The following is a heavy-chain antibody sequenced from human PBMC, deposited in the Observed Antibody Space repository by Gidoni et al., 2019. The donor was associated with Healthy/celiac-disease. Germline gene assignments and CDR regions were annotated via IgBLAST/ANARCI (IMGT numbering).Heavy chain of an antibody. CDR2: IYYSGST. J-gene: IGHJ6*02. Sequence: RQPPGKGLEWIGYIYYSGSTNYNPSLKSRVTISVDTSKNQFSLKLSSVTAADTAVYYCARAGTYYDSSVPLMDVWGQGTTVTVSS. D-gene: IGHD3-22*01. CDR3: ARAGTYYDSSVPLMDV. V-gene: IGHV4-59*01.